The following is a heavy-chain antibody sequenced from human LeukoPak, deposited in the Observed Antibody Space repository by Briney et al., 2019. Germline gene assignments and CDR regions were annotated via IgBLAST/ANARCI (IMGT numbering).Heavy chain of an antibody. D-gene: IGHD2-2*01. J-gene: IGHJ6*02. Sequence: SETLSLTCAVYGGSFSGYYWSWIRQPPGKGLEWIGEINHSGSTNYNPSLKSRVTISVDTSKNQFSLKLSSVTAADTAVYYCAGRYCSSTSCYYPGTYYYYGMDVWGQGTTVTVSS. V-gene: IGHV4-34*01. CDR2: INHSGST. CDR3: AGRYCSSTSCYYPGTYYYYGMDV. CDR1: GGSFSGYY.